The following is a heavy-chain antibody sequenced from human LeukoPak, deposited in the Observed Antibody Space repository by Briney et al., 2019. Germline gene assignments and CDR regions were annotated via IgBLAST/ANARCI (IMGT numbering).Heavy chain of an antibody. CDR3: AKVGGTDYDFWSGYYTRLDY. J-gene: IGHJ4*02. CDR1: GFTVSNNY. V-gene: IGHV3-21*04. Sequence: GGSLRLSCAASGFTVSNNYMGWVRQAPGKGLEWVSSISSSSSYIYYADSVKGRFTISRDNAKNSLYLQMNSLRAEDTAVYYCAKVGGTDYDFWSGYYTRLDYWGQGTLVTVSS. D-gene: IGHD3-3*01. CDR2: ISSSSSYI.